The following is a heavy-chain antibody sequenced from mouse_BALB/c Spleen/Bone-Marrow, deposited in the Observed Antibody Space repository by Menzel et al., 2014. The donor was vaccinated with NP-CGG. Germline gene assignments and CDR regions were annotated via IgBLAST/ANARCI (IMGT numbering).Heavy chain of an antibody. J-gene: IGHJ1*01. Sequence: EVQLVESGGSSVQPGGSLRLSCATSGFTFTDYYMSWVRQPPGKALEWLGFIRNKAKGYTTDYSASVKGRFTISRDNPQRMLYLQMNTLRAEDSATYYCARDENVGIYWYFDVWGAGTTVIVSS. CDR2: IRNKAKGYTT. V-gene: IGHV7-3*02. CDR3: ARDENVGIYWYFDV. CDR1: GFTFTDYY.